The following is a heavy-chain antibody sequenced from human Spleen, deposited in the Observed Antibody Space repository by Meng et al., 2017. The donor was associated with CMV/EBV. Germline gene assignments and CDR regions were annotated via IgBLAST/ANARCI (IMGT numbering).Heavy chain of an antibody. CDR3: ASLPTTIQSIEGY. CDR2: ILPTLDLT. D-gene: IGHD4/OR15-4a*01. J-gene: IGHJ4*02. V-gene: IGHV1-69*02. Sequence: SVKVSCKASGDTFSTFTIDWVRQAPGQGLEWMGRILPTLDLTDYAQKFQGRVTITADKSTTTAYMELSSLKSDDTAVYYCASLPTTIQSIEGYWGQGTLVTVSS. CDR1: GDTFSTFT.